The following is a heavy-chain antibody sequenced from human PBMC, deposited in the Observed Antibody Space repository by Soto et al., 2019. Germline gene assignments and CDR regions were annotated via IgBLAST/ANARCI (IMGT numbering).Heavy chain of an antibody. CDR3: VRGIGYIDS. J-gene: IGHJ4*02. Sequence: GASVKVSCKASGYTFTTYGINWVRQAPGQGLEWVAWISAYNGNTNSAQKFQGRVTMTTDTSKNQFSLQLKSVTPEDTAVYYCVRGIGYIDSWGQGTLVTVSS. CDR1: GYTFTTYG. V-gene: IGHV1-18*01. D-gene: IGHD3-3*01. CDR2: ISAYNGNT.